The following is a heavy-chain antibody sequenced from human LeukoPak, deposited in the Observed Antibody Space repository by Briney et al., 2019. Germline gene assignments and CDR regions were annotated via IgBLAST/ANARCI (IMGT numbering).Heavy chain of an antibody. J-gene: IGHJ3*02. CDR3: ARVWQLAEVDDAFDT. CDR1: GYTFTSYY. V-gene: IGHV1-46*01. CDR2: INPSGGST. D-gene: IGHD6-6*01. Sequence: ASVKVSCKASGYTFTSYYMHWVRQAPGQGLEWMGIINPSGGSTSYAQKFQGRVTMTRDTSTSTVYMELSSLRSEDTAVYYCARVWQLAEVDDAFDTWGQGTMVTVSS.